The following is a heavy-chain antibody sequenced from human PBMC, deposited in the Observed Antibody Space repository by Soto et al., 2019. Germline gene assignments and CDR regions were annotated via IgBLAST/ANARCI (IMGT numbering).Heavy chain of an antibody. CDR2: IGANGDST. CDR1: GFNFKSYA. J-gene: IGHJ4*02. Sequence: SLRLSCAASGFNFKSYAMSWVRQAPGKGLEWVSHIGANGDSTYYADSVKGRFTISRDNSKNTVYLQMESLRAEDTAVYYCTGATHSDYWGQGTLVTVSS. V-gene: IGHV3-23*01. CDR3: TGATHSDY.